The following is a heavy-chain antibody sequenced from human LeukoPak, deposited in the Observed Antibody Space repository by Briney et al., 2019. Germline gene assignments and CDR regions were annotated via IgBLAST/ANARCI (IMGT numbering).Heavy chain of an antibody. D-gene: IGHD3-3*01. Sequence: ASVKVSCTASGYTFTSYDINWVRQATGQGLEWMGWMNPNSGNTGYAQKFQGRVTMTRNTSISTAYMELSSLRSEDTAVYYCARGTKPPYYDFWSGYQNPFDYWGQGTLVTVSS. CDR2: MNPNSGNT. J-gene: IGHJ4*02. V-gene: IGHV1-8*01. CDR1: GYTFTSYD. CDR3: ARGTKPPYYDFWSGYQNPFDY.